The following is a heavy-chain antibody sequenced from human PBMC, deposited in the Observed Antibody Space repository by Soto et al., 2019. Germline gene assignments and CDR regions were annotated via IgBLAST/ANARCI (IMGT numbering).Heavy chain of an antibody. V-gene: IGHV1-2*02. D-gene: IGHD3-16*02. Sequence: ASVKVSCKASGYTFTGYYMHWVRQAPGQGLEWMGWINPNSGGTNYAQKFQGRVTMTRDTSISTAYMELSRLRSDDTAVYYCARALRLGELSFFDYWGQGTLVPSPQ. CDR1: GYTFTGYY. J-gene: IGHJ4*02. CDR2: INPNSGGT. CDR3: ARALRLGELSFFDY.